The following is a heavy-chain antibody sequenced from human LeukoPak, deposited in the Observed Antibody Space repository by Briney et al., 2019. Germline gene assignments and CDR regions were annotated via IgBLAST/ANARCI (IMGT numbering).Heavy chain of an antibody. D-gene: IGHD3-22*01. J-gene: IGHJ4*02. CDR3: AKDKGTYYYDSSGYSLYFDY. CDR1: GFTFDNYA. Sequence: GGSLRLSCAASGFTFDNYAMHWVRQGPGKGLEWVSGISWNSGTIGYADSVKGRFTISRDNAKNSLYLQMNSLRAEDTALYYCAKDKGTYYYDSSGYSLYFDYWGQGTLVTVSS. V-gene: IGHV3-9*01. CDR2: ISWNSGTI.